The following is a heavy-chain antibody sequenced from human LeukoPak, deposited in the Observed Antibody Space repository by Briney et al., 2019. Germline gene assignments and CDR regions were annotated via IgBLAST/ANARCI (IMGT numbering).Heavy chain of an antibody. CDR1: GFTFSSYG. V-gene: IGHV3-21*05. D-gene: IGHD6-19*01. CDR2: ISSSSSYT. J-gene: IGHJ4*02. CDR3: ARGLESSGWLDFDY. Sequence: GGSLRLSCAASGFTFSSYGMHWVRQAPGKGLEWVSYISSSSSYTNYADSVKGRFTISRDNAKNSLYLQMNNLRAEDTAVYYCARGLESSGWLDFDYWGQGTLVTVSS.